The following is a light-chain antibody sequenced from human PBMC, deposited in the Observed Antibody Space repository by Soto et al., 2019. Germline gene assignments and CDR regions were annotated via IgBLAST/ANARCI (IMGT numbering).Light chain of an antibody. CDR3: QQYNAYYS. V-gene: IGKV1-5*01. Sequence: DIQLTQKNPTLPAFAGDIVTITFRASQDISRWLAWYQQKPGKAPVLLIYDASTLQGGVPSRFSGTGSGTEFTLTIIILQPEDFATYYCQQYNAYYSFGQGTKVDI. CDR1: QDISRW. CDR2: DAS. J-gene: IGKJ2*03.